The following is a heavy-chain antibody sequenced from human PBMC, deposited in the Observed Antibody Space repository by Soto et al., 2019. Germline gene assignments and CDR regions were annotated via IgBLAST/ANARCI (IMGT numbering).Heavy chain of an antibody. CDR2: ISGSGGST. D-gene: IGHD3-22*01. V-gene: IGHV3-23*01. J-gene: IGHJ4*02. CDR1: GFTFSSYA. Sequence: GGSLRLSCAASGFTFSSYAMSWVRQAPGKGLEWVSAISGSGGSTYYADSVKGRFTISRDNSKNTLYRQMNSLRAEDTAVYYCAKDRCTMTKGKGYYFDYWGQGTLVTVSS. CDR3: AKDRCTMTKGKGYYFDY.